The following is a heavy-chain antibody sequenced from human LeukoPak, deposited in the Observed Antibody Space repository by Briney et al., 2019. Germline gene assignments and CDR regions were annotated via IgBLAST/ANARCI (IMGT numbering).Heavy chain of an antibody. D-gene: IGHD3-10*01. Sequence: GGSLRLSCAASGFTFSSYGMHWVRQAPGKGLEWVAVIWYDGSNKYYADSVKGRFTISRDNSLNTLFLQMDNLRAEDTAVYYCVKTYCSITRCSPGFDSWGQGTLVTVSS. CDR3: VKTYCSITRCSPGFDS. CDR2: IWYDGSNK. CDR1: GFTFSSYG. V-gene: IGHV3-33*06. J-gene: IGHJ4*02.